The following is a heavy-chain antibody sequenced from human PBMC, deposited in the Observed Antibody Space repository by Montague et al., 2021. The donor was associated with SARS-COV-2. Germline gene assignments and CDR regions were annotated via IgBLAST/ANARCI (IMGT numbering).Heavy chain of an antibody. J-gene: IGHJ1*01. CDR1: GFTFSSYA. V-gene: IGHV3-23*03. CDR3: AKGQMSVAENCQH. Sequence: SLRLSCAASGFTFSSYAMNWVRQAPGKGLEWVSLIYNGGLDTFYADSVEGRFTISRDNSNNMLYLQMSSLRAEDTAVYYCAKGQMSVAENCQHWGQGTLVTVSS. CDR2: IYNGGLDT.